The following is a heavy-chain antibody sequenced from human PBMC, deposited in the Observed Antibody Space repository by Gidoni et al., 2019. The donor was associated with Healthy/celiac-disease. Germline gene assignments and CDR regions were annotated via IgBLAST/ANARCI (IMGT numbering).Heavy chain of an antibody. CDR3: TTDLPYYDFWSGYYQMGLDY. J-gene: IGHJ4*02. Sequence: EVQLVESGGGLVKPGGSLRLSCAASGFTFSNAWMSWVRQAPGKGLEWVGRIKSKTDGGTTDYAAPVKGRFTISRDDSKNTLYLQMNSLKTEDTAVYYCTTDLPYYDFWSGYYQMGLDYWGQGTLVTVSS. CDR2: IKSKTDGGTT. D-gene: IGHD3-3*01. CDR1: GFTFSNAW. V-gene: IGHV3-15*01.